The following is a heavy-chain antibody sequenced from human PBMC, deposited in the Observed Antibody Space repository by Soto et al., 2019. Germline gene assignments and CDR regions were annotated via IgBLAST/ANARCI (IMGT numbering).Heavy chain of an antibody. CDR3: ARVPMVYAEYYFDY. CDR1: CYTFTRYG. CDR2: ISAYNGNT. V-gene: IGHV1-18*01. Sequence: GASVKVSCKASCYTFTRYGISWVRQAPGQGLEWMGWISAYNGNTNYAQKLQGRVTMTTDTSTSTAYMELRSLRSDDTAVYYCARVPMVYAEYYFDYWGQGTLVTVSS. D-gene: IGHD2-8*01. J-gene: IGHJ4*02.